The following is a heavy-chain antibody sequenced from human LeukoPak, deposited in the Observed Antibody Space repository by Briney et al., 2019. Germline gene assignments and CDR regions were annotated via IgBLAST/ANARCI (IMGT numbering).Heavy chain of an antibody. CDR2: IYTSGST. J-gene: IGHJ5*02. CDR1: GGSISSGSYY. D-gene: IGHD6-19*01. V-gene: IGHV4-61*02. CDR3: ATGSGWYYNWFDP. Sequence: NPSQTLSLTCTVSGGSISSGSYYWNWIRQPAGKGLEWIGRIYTSGSTNYNPSLKSRVTISVDTSKNQFSLKLSSVTAADTAVYYCATGSGWYYNWFDPWGQGTLVTVSS.